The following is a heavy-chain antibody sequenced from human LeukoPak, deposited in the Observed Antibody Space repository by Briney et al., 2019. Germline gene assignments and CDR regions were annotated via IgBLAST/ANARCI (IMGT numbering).Heavy chain of an antibody. D-gene: IGHD3-16*01. J-gene: IGHJ2*01. V-gene: IGHV3-7*04. CDR1: GFTFSDYY. CDR3: ARDKIIGDSHFDL. CDR2: IKQDGSET. Sequence: PGGSLRLSCEASGFTFSDYYMSWVRQAPGKGLEWVANIKQDGSETFYGDPVRGRFTISRDNGKNSLYLQMSRLRAEDTAVYYCARDKIIGDSHFDLWGRGTLLIVSS.